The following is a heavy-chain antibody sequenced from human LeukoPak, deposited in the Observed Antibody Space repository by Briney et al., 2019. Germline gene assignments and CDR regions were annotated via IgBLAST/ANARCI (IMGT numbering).Heavy chain of an antibody. CDR1: GFTFSSYG. V-gene: IGHV3-33*01. D-gene: IGHD5-18*01. CDR3: ARDVGAAMVPQY. J-gene: IGHJ4*02. CDR2: IWYDGGNK. Sequence: GGSLRLSCAASGFTFSSYGMHWVRQAPGKGLEWVAVIWYDGGNKYYADSVKGRFTISRDNSKNTLHLQMNSLRAEDTAVYYCARDVGAAMVPQYWGQGTLVTVSS.